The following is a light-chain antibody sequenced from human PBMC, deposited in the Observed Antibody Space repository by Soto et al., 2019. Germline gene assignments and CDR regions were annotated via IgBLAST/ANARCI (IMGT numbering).Light chain of an antibody. J-gene: IGKJ4*01. CDR3: QQCRNWPLT. CDR2: DAS. CDR1: QNVYNN. V-gene: IGKV3-15*01. Sequence: EIVMTQSPATLSVSPGEGATLSCKASQNVYNNLAWYQQRPGQPPRLLIYDASTRATGISARFSGSGYGTEFTLTLSSLQSEDFAGYFCQQCRNWPLTFGGGTKVEIK.